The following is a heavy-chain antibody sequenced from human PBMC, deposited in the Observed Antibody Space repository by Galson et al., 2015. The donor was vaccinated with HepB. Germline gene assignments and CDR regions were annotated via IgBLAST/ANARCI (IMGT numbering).Heavy chain of an antibody. Sequence: SVKVSCKASGYSFTNYGVSWVRRAPGQGLKWTGWISGYSGDANYAQNLQGRVTMTTETSTNTAYLELKSLKSDDTALYYCARARYSSSPPDYWGQGTLVTVSS. CDR2: ISGYSGDA. CDR1: GYSFTNYG. D-gene: IGHD2-15*01. J-gene: IGHJ4*02. V-gene: IGHV1-18*01. CDR3: ARARYSSSPPDY.